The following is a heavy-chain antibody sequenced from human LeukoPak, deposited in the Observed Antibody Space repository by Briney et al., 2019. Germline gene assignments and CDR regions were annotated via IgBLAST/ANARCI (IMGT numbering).Heavy chain of an antibody. J-gene: IGHJ4*02. CDR3: FGSGSYSN. D-gene: IGHD3-10*01. Sequence: GGSLRLSCAASGFTFSNSWINWVRHPLGKALVWVANIKADGIQTYYLDSVKGRFTAPRDNAKDSAYLQMNSLRAEDTAVYYCFGSGSYSNWDQGTLVTVSS. V-gene: IGHV3-7*01. CDR2: IKADGIQT. CDR1: GFTFSNSW.